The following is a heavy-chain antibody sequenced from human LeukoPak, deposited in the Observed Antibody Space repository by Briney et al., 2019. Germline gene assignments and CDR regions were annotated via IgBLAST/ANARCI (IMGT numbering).Heavy chain of an antibody. V-gene: IGHV4-59*01. CDR2: IYYGGST. Sequence: PSETLSLTCTVSGGSISSYYWSWIRQPPGKGLEWIGYIYYGGSTNYNPSLKSRVTISVDTSKNQFSLKLSSVTAADTAVYYCARDRLSYSSGWYVGYYYGMDVWGQGTTVTVSS. CDR3: ARDRLSYSSGWYVGYYYGMDV. J-gene: IGHJ6*02. D-gene: IGHD6-19*01. CDR1: GGSISSYY.